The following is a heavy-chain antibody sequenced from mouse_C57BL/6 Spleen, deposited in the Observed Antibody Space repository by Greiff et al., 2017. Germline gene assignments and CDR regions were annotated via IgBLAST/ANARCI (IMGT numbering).Heavy chain of an antibody. J-gene: IGHJ1*03. CDR1: GFTFSSYA. Sequence: DVKLVESGGGLVKPGGSLKLSCAASGFTFSSYAMSWVRQTPEKRLEWVATISDGGSYTYYPDNVKGRFTISRDNAKNNLYLQMSHLKSEDTAMYYCARDRSNSDWYFDVWGTGTTVTVSS. D-gene: IGHD2-5*01. CDR3: ARDRSNSDWYFDV. V-gene: IGHV5-4*01. CDR2: ISDGGSYT.